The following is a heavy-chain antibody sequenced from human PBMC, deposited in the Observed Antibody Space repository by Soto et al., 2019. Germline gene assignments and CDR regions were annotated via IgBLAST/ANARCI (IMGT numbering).Heavy chain of an antibody. J-gene: IGHJ4*02. Sequence: QVQLQESGPGLVKPSQTLSLTCTVSGGSISSGDYYWSWIRQPPGKGLEWIGYIYYSGSTYYNPSLQSRVTLSVDTSKNQFSLKLSSVTAADTAVYYCARADFWSGYYKNGLYFDYWGQGTLVTVSS. CDR3: ARADFWSGYYKNGLYFDY. V-gene: IGHV4-30-4*01. CDR1: GGSISSGDYY. CDR2: IYYSGST. D-gene: IGHD3-3*01.